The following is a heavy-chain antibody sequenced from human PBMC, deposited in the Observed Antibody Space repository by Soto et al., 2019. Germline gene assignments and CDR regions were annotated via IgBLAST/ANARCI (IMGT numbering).Heavy chain of an antibody. CDR3: TTQVGPNAFDI. CDR2: IKSKTDGGTT. J-gene: IGHJ3*02. CDR1: GFTFSNAW. Sequence: GGSLRLSCAASGFTFSNAWMSWVRQAPGKGLEWVGRIKSKTDGGTTDYAAPVKGRFTISRDDSKNTLYLQMNSMKTEDTAVYYCTTQVGPNAFDIWGQGTMVTVSS. V-gene: IGHV3-15*01. D-gene: IGHD1-26*01.